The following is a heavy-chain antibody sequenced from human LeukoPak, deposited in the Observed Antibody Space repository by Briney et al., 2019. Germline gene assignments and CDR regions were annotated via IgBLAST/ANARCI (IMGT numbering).Heavy chain of an antibody. V-gene: IGHV1-46*01. Sequence: ASVKVSCKASGYTFTSYYMHWVRQAPGQGLEWMGIINPSGGSTSYAQKFQGRVTMTRDTSTSTVYMELSSLRSEDTAVYYCARGLAITMVRXAMGGIDYWGQGTLVTVSS. CDR2: INPSGGST. J-gene: IGHJ4*02. CDR1: GYTFTSYY. D-gene: IGHD3-10*01. CDR3: ARGLAITMVRXAMGGIDY.